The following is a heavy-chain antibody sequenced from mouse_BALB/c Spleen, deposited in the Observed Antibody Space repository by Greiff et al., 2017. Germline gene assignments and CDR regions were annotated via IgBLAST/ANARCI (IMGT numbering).Heavy chain of an antibody. CDR1: GFAFSSYD. J-gene: IGHJ3*01. CDR3: ARPRQLGLPFAY. Sequence: EVKLVESGGGLVKPGGSLKLSCAASGFAFSSYDMSWVRQTPEKRLEWVAYISSGGGSTYYPDTVKGRFTISRDNAKNTLYLQMSSLKSEDTAMYYCARPRQLGLPFAYWGQGTLVTVSA. CDR2: ISSGGGST. D-gene: IGHD3-2*01. V-gene: IGHV5-12-1*01.